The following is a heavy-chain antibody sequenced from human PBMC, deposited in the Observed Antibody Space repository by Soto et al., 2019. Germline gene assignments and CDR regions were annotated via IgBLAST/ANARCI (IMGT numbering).Heavy chain of an antibody. CDR3: VKDSSSWYYFDY. J-gene: IGHJ4*02. Sequence: GGSLGLSCSASGFTFSTYAMHWVRQAPGKGLEYVSAISSNGGNTYYADSVKGRFSISRDNSENTLYLQLSSLRVEDTAVYYCVKDSSSWYYFDYWGQGTLVTVSS. D-gene: IGHD6-13*01. V-gene: IGHV3-64D*06. CDR2: ISSNGGNT. CDR1: GFTFSTYA.